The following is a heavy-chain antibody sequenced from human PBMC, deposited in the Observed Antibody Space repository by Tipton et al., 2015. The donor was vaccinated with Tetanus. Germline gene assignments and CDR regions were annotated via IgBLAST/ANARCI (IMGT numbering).Heavy chain of an antibody. V-gene: IGHV1-69*06. CDR2: IIPIYGAA. CDR1: GGTFSNYA. CDR3: ARGNRGSSWYL. J-gene: IGHJ4*02. Sequence: QLVQSGAEVKEPGSSVRVSCKASGGTFSNYAINWVRQAPGQGLEWMGGIIPIYGAANYAQKFQGRVTMTSDISSSTAYMELRNLRSDDTAVYYCARGNRGSSWYLWGQGTLLTVSS. D-gene: IGHD6-13*01.